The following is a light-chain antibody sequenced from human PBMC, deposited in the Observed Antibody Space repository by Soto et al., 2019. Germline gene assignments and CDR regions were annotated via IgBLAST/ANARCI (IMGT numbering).Light chain of an antibody. CDR1: ESVRSN. CDR2: GVS. CDR3: QQYINWPPWT. V-gene: IGKV3-15*01. J-gene: IGKJ1*01. Sequence: EIGMTQSPATLSVSPGERATLSCSASESVRSNLAWYQQKPGQAPRLLIYGVSTRATGIPARFSGSGSETEFTLNISNLQSEDFAFYYCQQYINWPPWTFGQGTKVEIK.